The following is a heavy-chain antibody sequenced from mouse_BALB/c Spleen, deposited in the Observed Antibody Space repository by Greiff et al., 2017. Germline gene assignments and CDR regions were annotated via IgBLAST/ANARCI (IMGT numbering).Heavy chain of an antibody. CDR2: IWSDGST. V-gene: IGHV2-6-2*01. D-gene: IGHD1-1*01. Sequence: QVHVKQSGPDLVAPSQSLSITCTVSGFSLTSYGVHWVRQPPGKGLEWLVVIWSDGSTTYNSALKSRLSISKDNSKSQVFLKMNSLQTDDTAMYYCARHPNYYGSSYEYYYAMDYWGQGTSVTVSS. CDR3: ARHPNYYGSSYEYYYAMDY. CDR1: GFSLTSYG. J-gene: IGHJ4*01.